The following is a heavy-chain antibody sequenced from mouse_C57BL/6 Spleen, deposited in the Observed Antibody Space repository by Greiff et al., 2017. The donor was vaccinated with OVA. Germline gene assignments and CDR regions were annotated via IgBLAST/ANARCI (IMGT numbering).Heavy chain of an antibody. CDR1: GFTFSSYG. CDR3: ARRHLSIYDGTWYYFDY. J-gene: IGHJ2*01. D-gene: IGHD2-3*01. V-gene: IGHV5-6*02. CDR2: ISSGGSYT. Sequence: EVKLMESGGDLVKPGGSLKLSCAASGFTFSSYGMSWVRQTPDKRLEWVATISSGGSYTYSPDSVKGRFTISRDNAKNTLYLQMSSLKSEDTAMYYCARRHLSIYDGTWYYFDYWGQGTTLTVSS.